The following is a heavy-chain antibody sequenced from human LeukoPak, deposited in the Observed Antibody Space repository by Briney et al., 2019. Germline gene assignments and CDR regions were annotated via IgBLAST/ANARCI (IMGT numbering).Heavy chain of an antibody. V-gene: IGHV3-11*01. D-gene: IGHD3-22*01. CDR3: ARVGSSGYPIDY. Sequence: GGSLRLSCAASGFTFSSYAMSWIRQAPGKGLEWVSYIGSSGSTINYADSVKGRFTISRDSAKKSLFLQMNSLRAEDTVVYYCARVGSSGYPIDYWGQGTLVTVSS. CDR1: GFTFSSYA. J-gene: IGHJ4*02. CDR2: IGSSGSTI.